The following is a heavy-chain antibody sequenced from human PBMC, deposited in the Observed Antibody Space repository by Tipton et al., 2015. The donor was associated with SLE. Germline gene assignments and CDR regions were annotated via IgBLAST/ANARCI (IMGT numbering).Heavy chain of an antibody. CDR1: GYSISSGYY. CDR2: IYYSGST. Sequence: TLSLTCAVSGYSISSGYYWGWIRQPPGKGLEWIGSIYYSGSTYYNPSLKSRVTISVDTSKNQFSLKMSSVTAADTAVYYCARGRGGNSHYYYGLDVWGQGTTVTVSS. J-gene: IGHJ6*02. V-gene: IGHV4-38-2*01. CDR3: ARGRGGNSHYYYGLDV. D-gene: IGHD4-23*01.